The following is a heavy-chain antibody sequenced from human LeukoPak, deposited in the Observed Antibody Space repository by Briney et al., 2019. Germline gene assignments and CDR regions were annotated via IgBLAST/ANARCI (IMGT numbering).Heavy chain of an antibody. Sequence: PSETLSLTCGVSGFSISRSYYWAWIRQPPGKGLEWIGTIYHIGSTYYIPSLGSRVTMSVDTSKNEFSLNLKSVTAADTAVYYCARAGWIITSGIDYWGQGALVTVSS. D-gene: IGHD3-10*01. CDR1: GFSISRSYY. CDR2: IYHIGST. CDR3: ARAGWIITSGIDY. J-gene: IGHJ4*02. V-gene: IGHV4-38-2*01.